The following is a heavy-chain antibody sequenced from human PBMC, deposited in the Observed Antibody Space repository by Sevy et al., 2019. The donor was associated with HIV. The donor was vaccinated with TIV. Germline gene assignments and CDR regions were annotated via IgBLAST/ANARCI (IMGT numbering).Heavy chain of an antibody. D-gene: IGHD3-10*01. CDR2: IWDDGNDK. CDR3: VTEYDYGYDY. CDR1: GFTFSSYA. V-gene: IGHV3-30*02. Sequence: GGSLRLSCAASGFTFSSYAMHWVRQGPGRGLEWVSFIWDDGNDKYYADSVKGRFTISRDNSKNTVYLQMNGLRAEDTAMYYCVTEYDYGYDYWGQGTLVTVSS. J-gene: IGHJ4*02.